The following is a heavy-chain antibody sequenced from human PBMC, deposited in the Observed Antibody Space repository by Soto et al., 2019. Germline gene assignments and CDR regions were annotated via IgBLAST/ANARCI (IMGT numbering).Heavy chain of an antibody. Sequence: QVQLVESGGGVVQPGRSLRLSCAASGFTFSNYAMHWVRQAPGKGLEWVAVISFDGSNKYYADSVKGRFTISRDNSKNTLYLQMNSLRAEDTAVYYCAKERSRDSSGYGGYWGQGTLVTVSS. CDR1: GFTFSNYA. D-gene: IGHD3-22*01. CDR3: AKERSRDSSGYGGY. V-gene: IGHV3-30-3*01. CDR2: ISFDGSNK. J-gene: IGHJ4*02.